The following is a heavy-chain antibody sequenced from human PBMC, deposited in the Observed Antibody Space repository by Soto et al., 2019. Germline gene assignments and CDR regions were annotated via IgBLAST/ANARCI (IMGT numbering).Heavy chain of an antibody. CDR3: ARVYSSGWKAVDY. J-gene: IGHJ4*02. Sequence: SVKVSCKASGGTFSSYAIIWVRQAPGQGLEWMGGIIPIFGTANYAQKFQGRVTITADESTSTAYMELSSLRSEDTAVYYCARVYSSGWKAVDYWGQGTLVTVSS. V-gene: IGHV1-69*13. CDR1: GGTFSSYA. D-gene: IGHD6-19*01. CDR2: IIPIFGTA.